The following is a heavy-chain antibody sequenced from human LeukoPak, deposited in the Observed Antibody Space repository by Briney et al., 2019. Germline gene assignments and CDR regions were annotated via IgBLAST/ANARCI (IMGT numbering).Heavy chain of an antibody. CDR3: ARPSYCVADNCGYWLDP. D-gene: IGHD2-21*01. V-gene: IGHV1-46*01. CDR2: INPQGDIT. J-gene: IGHJ5*02. Sequence: ASVKVSCKTSGYTFTKYLIHWVRQAPGQGLEWMGTINPQGDITNYAPRFQGRITLTEDTSTSTVYMELSSLTSEDTAVYYCARPSYCVADNCGYWLDPWGPGTLVTVSS. CDR1: GYTFTKYL.